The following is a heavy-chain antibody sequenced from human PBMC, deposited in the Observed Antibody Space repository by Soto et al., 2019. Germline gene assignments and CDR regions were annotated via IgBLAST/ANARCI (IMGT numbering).Heavy chain of an antibody. V-gene: IGHV1-18*04. CDR3: ARDRYYYDSSGYRTYYYYGMDV. D-gene: IGHD3-22*01. Sequence: ASVKVSCKTSGYTFTSYGISWVRQAPGQGLEWMGWISAYNGNTNYAQKLQGRVTMTTDTSTTTAYMELRSLRSDDTAMYYCARDRYYYDSSGYRTYYYYGMDVWGQGTTVTVSS. CDR2: ISAYNGNT. J-gene: IGHJ6*02. CDR1: GYTFTSYG.